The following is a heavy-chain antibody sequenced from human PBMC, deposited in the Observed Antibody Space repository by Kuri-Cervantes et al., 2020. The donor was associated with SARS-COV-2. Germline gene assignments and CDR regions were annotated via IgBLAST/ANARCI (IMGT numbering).Heavy chain of an antibody. CDR3: AKDPNGILVVVAAIDS. CDR1: EFTFSSYA. V-gene: IGHV3-30*18. CDR2: ISYDGSNK. J-gene: IGHJ4*02. Sequence: GESLKISCAASEFTFSSYAMHWVRQAPGKGLEWVALISYDGSNKYYADSVKGRFAISRDNSKNTLSLEMDSLRADDTAVYYCAKDPNGILVVVAAIDSWGQGTLVTVSS. D-gene: IGHD2-15*01.